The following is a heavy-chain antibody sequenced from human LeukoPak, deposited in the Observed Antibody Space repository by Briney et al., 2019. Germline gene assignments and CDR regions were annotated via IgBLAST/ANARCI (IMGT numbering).Heavy chain of an antibody. CDR2: INHSGST. V-gene: IGHV4-34*01. CDR1: GGSFSGYY. J-gene: IGHJ4*02. CDR3: ARAPGVAAAGNDY. D-gene: IGHD6-13*01. Sequence: SETLSLTCAVYGGSFSGYYWSWIRQPPGKGLEWIGEINHSGSTNYNPSLKSRVTISVDTSKNQFSLKLSSVTAADTAAYYCARAPGVAAAGNDYWGQGTLVTVSS.